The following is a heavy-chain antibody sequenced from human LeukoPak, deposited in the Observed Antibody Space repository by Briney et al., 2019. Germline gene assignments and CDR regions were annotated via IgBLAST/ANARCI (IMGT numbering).Heavy chain of an antibody. J-gene: IGHJ4*02. V-gene: IGHV3-21*01. D-gene: IGHD3-22*01. CDR1: GFTFSSYS. Sequence: GGSLRLSCAASGFTFSSYSMTWVRQAPGKGLEWVSSISSSSSYIYYADSVKGRFTISRDNAKNSLYLQMNSLRAEDTAVYYCARTGPLYDSSGQSRGYWGQGTLVTVSS. CDR2: ISSSSSYI. CDR3: ARTGPLYDSSGQSRGY.